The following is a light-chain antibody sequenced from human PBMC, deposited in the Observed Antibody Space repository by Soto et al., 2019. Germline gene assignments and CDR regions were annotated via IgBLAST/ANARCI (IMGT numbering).Light chain of an antibody. CDR3: QQYGSSGT. J-gene: IGKJ1*01. Sequence: MVLAQSPGTLPPSLGXRATLSFMASQSVGNNYLAWYQQKPGQAPRLLIYGASNRATGIPDRFSGSGSGTDFTLTISRLEPEDFAVYYCQQYGSSGTFGQGTKVDIK. CDR2: GAS. CDR1: QSVGNNY. V-gene: IGKV3-20*01.